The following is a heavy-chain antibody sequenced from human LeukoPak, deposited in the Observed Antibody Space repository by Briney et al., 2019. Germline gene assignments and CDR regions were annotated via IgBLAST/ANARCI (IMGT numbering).Heavy chain of an antibody. CDR1: GFTFSSYE. V-gene: IGHV3-48*03. CDR3: AREMVTTDSRRGY. Sequence: GGSLRLSCAASGFTFSSYEMNWVRQAPEKGLEWVSYISSSGSTIYYADSVKGRFTISRDNAKNSLYLQMNSLRAEDTAVYYCAREMVTTDSRRGYWGQGTLVTVSS. D-gene: IGHD4-17*01. J-gene: IGHJ4*02. CDR2: ISSSGSTI.